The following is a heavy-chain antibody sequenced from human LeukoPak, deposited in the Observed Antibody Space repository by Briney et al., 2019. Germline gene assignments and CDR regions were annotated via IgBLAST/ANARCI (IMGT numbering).Heavy chain of an antibody. J-gene: IGHJ6*02. V-gene: IGHV3-74*01. CDR3: VRDSRYCPDV. Sequence: GGSLGLSCAAPGLTFSSYWMNWVRQAQGKGLVWVSRLISDGSSASYADFVKGRFTISRDNTKNILYLQMNSLRAEDTAVYYCVRDSRYCPDVWGQGTTVTVSS. D-gene: IGHD2-8*02. CDR1: GLTFSSYW. CDR2: LISDGSSA.